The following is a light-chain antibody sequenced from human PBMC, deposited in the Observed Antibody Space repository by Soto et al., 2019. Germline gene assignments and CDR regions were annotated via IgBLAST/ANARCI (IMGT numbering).Light chain of an antibody. V-gene: IGKV1-5*01. Sequence: DIQMTQSPSTLSASVGDTVTITCRASESIDNWLAWYQQKPGKAPKLLIFAASTLVRGVPSRFGGRGSGTEFTLTISSLQADDYATFYCQQYHTDGTFGQGTKVEIK. J-gene: IGKJ1*01. CDR1: ESIDNW. CDR2: AAS. CDR3: QQYHTDGT.